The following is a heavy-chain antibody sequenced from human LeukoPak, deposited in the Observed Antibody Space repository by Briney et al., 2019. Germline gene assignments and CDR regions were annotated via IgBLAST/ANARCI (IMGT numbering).Heavy chain of an antibody. Sequence: PGGSLRLSCAASGFTFSSYSMNWVRQAPGKGLEWVSSISSRSYIYYADSVKGRFTISRDNAKNSLYLQMNSLRAEDTALYYCASQLLGACDIWGQGTMVTVSS. V-gene: IGHV3-21*04. J-gene: IGHJ3*02. CDR2: ISSRSYI. CDR1: GFTFSSYS. CDR3: ASQLLGACDI. D-gene: IGHD2-2*01.